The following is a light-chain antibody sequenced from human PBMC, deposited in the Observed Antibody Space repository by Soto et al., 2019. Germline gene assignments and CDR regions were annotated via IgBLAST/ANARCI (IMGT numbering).Light chain of an antibody. CDR1: QSISSY. V-gene: IGKV1-39*01. CDR2: AAS. CDR3: QHSYSTPYT. Sequence: DIQMTQSPSSLSASVGDRVTITCRARQSISSYLNWYQQKPGKAPKLLIYAASSLQSGVPSRFSGSGSGTDFTLTISSLQPADFATYYCQHSYSTPYTFGQGTKLEIK. J-gene: IGKJ2*01.